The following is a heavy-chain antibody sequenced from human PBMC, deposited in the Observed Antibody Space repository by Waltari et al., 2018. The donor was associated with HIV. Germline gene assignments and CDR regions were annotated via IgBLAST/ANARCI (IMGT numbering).Heavy chain of an antibody. Sequence: EVQLMESGGGLVQPGGSLRLSCAASGFTLSDYWMTWVRQAPGKGLEWVAHIKDDGSEMYYVDSVKGRFTISRDNAKNSPHLQMNRLRVDDTAVYFCARIGNYPHNYAIEVWGQGTRVTVSS. CDR1: GFTLSDYW. CDR3: ARIGNYPHNYAIEV. V-gene: IGHV3-7*01. CDR2: IKDDGSEM. D-gene: IGHD3-16*02. J-gene: IGHJ6*02.